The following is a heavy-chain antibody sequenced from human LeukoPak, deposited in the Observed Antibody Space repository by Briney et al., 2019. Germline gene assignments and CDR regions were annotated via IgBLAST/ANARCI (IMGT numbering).Heavy chain of an antibody. J-gene: IGHJ5*02. CDR3: AKESARKYNWFDP. V-gene: IGHV4-61*02. CDR1: GGSISSGSYY. D-gene: IGHD6-6*01. CDR2: IYTSGST. Sequence: PSETLSLTCTVSGGSISSGSYYWSWIRQPAGKGLEWIGRIYTSGSTNYNPSHKSRVTISVDRSKNQFSLKLSSVTAADTAVYYCAKESARKYNWFDPWGQGTLVTVSS.